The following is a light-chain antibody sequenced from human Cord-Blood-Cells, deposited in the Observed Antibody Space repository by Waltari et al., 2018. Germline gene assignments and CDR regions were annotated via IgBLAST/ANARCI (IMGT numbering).Light chain of an antibody. CDR1: NLGDKY. CDR2: HDS. Sequence: SYELTQPPSVSVSPGPTASITCSGDNLGDKYACWYQQKPGQSPELVIYHDSKRPSGIPERFPGSNSGNTATLTISGTQAMDEADYYCQAWDSSTAVFGGGTKLTVL. CDR3: QAWDSSTAV. V-gene: IGLV3-1*01. J-gene: IGLJ2*01.